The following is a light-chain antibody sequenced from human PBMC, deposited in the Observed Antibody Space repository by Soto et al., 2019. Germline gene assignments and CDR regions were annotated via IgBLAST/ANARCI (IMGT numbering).Light chain of an antibody. CDR1: SSDVGGYNY. Sequence: QSALTQPASMSGSPGQSITISCTGTSSDVGGYNYVSWYQQHPGKAPKLMIYEVSSRPSGVSNRFSGSKSGNTASLTISGLQAEDEADYYCSSYTSSSTFYVFGTGTKVTVL. CDR2: EVS. J-gene: IGLJ1*01. CDR3: SSYTSSSTFYV. V-gene: IGLV2-14*01.